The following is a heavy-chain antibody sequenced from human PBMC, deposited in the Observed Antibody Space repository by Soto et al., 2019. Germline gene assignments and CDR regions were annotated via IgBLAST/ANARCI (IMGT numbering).Heavy chain of an antibody. CDR1: GFIFSAYS. J-gene: IGHJ5*02. Sequence: GGSLRLSCAASGFIFSAYSMNWVRQAPGKGLEWVSFISDDSTIIHYADSVKGRFTISRDNGKNSLYLQMNSLRAEDTAVYYCAKVATATNNNWFDPWGQGTLVTVSS. CDR2: ISDDSTII. CDR3: AKVATATNNNWFDP. D-gene: IGHD1-1*01. V-gene: IGHV3-48*01.